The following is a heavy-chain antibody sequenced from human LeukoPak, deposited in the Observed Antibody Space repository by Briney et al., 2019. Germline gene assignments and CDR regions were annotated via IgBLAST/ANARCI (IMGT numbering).Heavy chain of an antibody. CDR3: ARGGIVATRITTWFDP. D-gene: IGHD5-12*01. J-gene: IGHJ5*02. CDR2: IYYSGST. V-gene: IGHV4-30-4*01. Sequence: SETLSLTCTVSGGSISSGDYYWSRIRLPPGKGLEWIGYIYYSGSTYYNPSLKSRVTISVDTSKNQFSLKLSSVTAADTAVYYCARGGIVATRITTWFDPWGQGTLVTVSS. CDR1: GGSISSGDYY.